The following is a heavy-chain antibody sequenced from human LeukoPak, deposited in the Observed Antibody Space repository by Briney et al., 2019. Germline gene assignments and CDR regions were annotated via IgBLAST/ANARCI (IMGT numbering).Heavy chain of an antibody. Sequence: ASVKVSCTASGYTFTSYGISWVRQAPGQGLEWMGWISAYNGNTNYAQRLQGRVTMTTDTSTSTAYMELRSLRSDDTAVYYCARGAFSYYDSSGYYFSFYFDYWGQGTLVTVSS. CDR3: ARGAFSYYDSSGYYFSFYFDY. CDR1: GYTFTSYG. J-gene: IGHJ4*02. V-gene: IGHV1-18*01. CDR2: ISAYNGNT. D-gene: IGHD3-22*01.